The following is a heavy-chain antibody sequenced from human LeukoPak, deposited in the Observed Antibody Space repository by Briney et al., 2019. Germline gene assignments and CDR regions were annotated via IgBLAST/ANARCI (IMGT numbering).Heavy chain of an antibody. V-gene: IGHV3-30*04. CDR3: ARARGASPLMRNDGFDI. CDR1: GFTFSSYA. Sequence: GGSLTLSCAASGFTFSSYAMHWVRQAPGKGLEWVAVISYHGSDEYYADSVKGRFTISRDNSKSTLYLQMNSLRAEDTAVHYCARARGASPLMRNDGFDIWGQGTMVTVSS. D-gene: IGHD3-10*01. CDR2: ISYHGSDE. J-gene: IGHJ3*02.